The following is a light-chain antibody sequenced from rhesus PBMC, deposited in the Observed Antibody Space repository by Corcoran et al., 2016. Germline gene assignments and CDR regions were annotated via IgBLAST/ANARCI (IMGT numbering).Light chain of an antibody. CDR1: EIVDNY. V-gene: IGKV1-74*01. CDR3: QHSYGIPLT. J-gene: IGKJ4*01. CDR2: KAS. Sequence: DIQMTQSPSSLSASVGDRVTISCRTSEIVDNYLHWYQQKPGKAPPLLFYKASTLQSGVPSRFSGSGSGGDFTLTISSVQPEDFATYYCQHSYGIPLTFGGGAKVDLK.